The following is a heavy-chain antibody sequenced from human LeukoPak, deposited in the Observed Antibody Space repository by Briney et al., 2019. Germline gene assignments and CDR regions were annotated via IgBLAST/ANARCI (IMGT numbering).Heavy chain of an antibody. CDR2: IYPGDSDT. CDR3: ATYRPYICSSTSCYKGYFDY. CDR1: GSRFTSYW. J-gene: IGHJ4*02. Sequence: RESLKISCKGSGSRFTSYWIAWVRQMPGKGLEWMGIIYPGDSDTRYSPSFRGQVTISADKSISTAYLQWSSLKASDNAMYYCATYRPYICSSTSCYKGYFDYWGQGTLVTVSS. V-gene: IGHV5-51*01. D-gene: IGHD2-2*02.